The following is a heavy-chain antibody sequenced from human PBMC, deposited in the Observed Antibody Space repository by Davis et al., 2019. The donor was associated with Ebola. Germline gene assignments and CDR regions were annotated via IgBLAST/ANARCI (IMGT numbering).Heavy chain of an antibody. Sequence: ASVPVSCKASSYTFTSYGISWVRQAPGQGLEWMGWISSYNGNTNYAQKLQGRVTMTTATSRSTAYMELRSLRSDDTAVYYCAREAGATTRIYDSWGQGTLVTVAS. CDR2: ISSYNGNT. CDR1: SYTFTSYG. V-gene: IGHV1-18*01. J-gene: IGHJ5*01. CDR3: AREAGATTRIYDS. D-gene: IGHD1-26*01.